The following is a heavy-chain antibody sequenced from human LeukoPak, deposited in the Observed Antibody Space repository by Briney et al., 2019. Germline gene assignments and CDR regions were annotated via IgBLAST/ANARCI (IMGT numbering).Heavy chain of an antibody. CDR1: GFTFDDYA. CDR3: AKSEEMATIGLSSFDY. J-gene: IGHJ4*02. CDR2: ISWNSGSI. Sequence: GGSLRLSCAASGFTFDDYAMHWVRQAPGKGLEWVSGISWNSGSIGYADSVKGRFTISRDNAKNSLYLQMNSLRAEDTALYYCAKSEEMATIGLSSFDYWGRGTLVTVSS. D-gene: IGHD5-24*01. V-gene: IGHV3-9*01.